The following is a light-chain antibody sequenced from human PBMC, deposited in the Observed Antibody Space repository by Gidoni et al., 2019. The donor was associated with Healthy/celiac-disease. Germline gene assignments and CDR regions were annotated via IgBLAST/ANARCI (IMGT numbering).Light chain of an antibody. CDR3: QQYDNPSIT. CDR2: DAS. J-gene: IGKJ5*01. CDR1: QDISNY. V-gene: IGKV1-33*01. Sequence: DIQMTQSPSSLSASVGARVTITCQASQDISNYLKWYQQKPGKAPKLLIYDASNLETGVPSRFSGSGSGTDFTFTISSLQPEDIATYYCQQYDNPSITFGQGTRLEIK.